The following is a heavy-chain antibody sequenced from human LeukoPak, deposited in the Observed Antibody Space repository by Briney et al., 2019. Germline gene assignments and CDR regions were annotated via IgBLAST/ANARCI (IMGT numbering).Heavy chain of an antibody. V-gene: IGHV5-10-1*01. CDR2: IDPSDSYT. J-gene: IGHJ3*02. D-gene: IGHD3-10*01. Sequence: GESLKISCKGSGYSITSYWISWVRQMTGKGLEWMGRIDPSDSYTNYSPSFQGHVTISADKSISTAYLQWSSLKASDTAMYYCARHDYYGSGSYSFDAFDIWGQGTMVTVSS. CDR3: ARHDYYGSGSYSFDAFDI. CDR1: GYSITSYW.